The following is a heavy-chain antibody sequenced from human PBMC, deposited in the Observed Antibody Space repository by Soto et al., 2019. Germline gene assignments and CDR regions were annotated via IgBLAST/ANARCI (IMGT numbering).Heavy chain of an antibody. CDR3: ARDGGPLSYGMDF. Sequence: QVQLQESGPGLVKPSQTLSLTCTVSGDSTKRDDYYWSWIRQPPGKGLEWIGYILYTGTTHYNPSLKSRLIISLDTSHNQFSLTLTSVTPADTAVYYCARDGGPLSYGMDFWGQGTTVTVSS. J-gene: IGHJ6*02. CDR2: ILYTGTT. CDR1: GDSTKRDDYY. V-gene: IGHV4-30-4*01. D-gene: IGHD3-10*01.